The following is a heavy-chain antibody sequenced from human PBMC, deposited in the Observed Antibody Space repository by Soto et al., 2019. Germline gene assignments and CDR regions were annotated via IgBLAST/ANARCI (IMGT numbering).Heavy chain of an antibody. CDR3: ARDGSGYASFDY. Sequence: QVQLQESGPGLVKPSQTLSLTCTVSGGSISSGGYYWSWIRQHPGKGLEWIGYIYYSGSTYYNPSLARLVTISLDTSKNQFSLKLSSVTAADTAVYYCARDGSGYASFDYWGQGTLVTVSS. CDR1: GGSISSGGYY. V-gene: IGHV4-31*01. D-gene: IGHD5-12*01. CDR2: IYYSGST. J-gene: IGHJ4*02.